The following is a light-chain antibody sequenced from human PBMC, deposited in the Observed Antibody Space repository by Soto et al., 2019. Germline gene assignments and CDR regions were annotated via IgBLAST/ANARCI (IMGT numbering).Light chain of an antibody. CDR1: SSDVGGYNF. CDR2: DVT. V-gene: IGLV2-8*01. J-gene: IGLJ2*01. CDR3: ASYAGSNIPVL. Sequence: QSALPQPPSASGYPGQSVTISCTGTSSDVGGYNFVSWYQQHPGKAPKLMIYDVTERPSGVPDRFSGSKSGNTASLTVSGLQGEDEADYYCASYAGSNIPVLFGGGTKLTVL.